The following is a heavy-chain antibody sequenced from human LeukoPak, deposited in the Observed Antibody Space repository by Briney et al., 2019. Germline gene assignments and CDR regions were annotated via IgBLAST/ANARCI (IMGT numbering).Heavy chain of an antibody. D-gene: IGHD3-3*01. J-gene: IGHJ4*02. V-gene: IGHV3-23*01. CDR2: ISGSGGST. CDR3: AKGSGSQLDYFDY. CDR1: GFTFSSYA. Sequence: PGGSLRLSCAASGFTFSSYAMSWVRQAPGKGLEWVSAISGSGGSTYYADSVKGRFTISRDKSKNTLYLQMNSLRAEDTAVYYCAKGSGSQLDYFDYWGQGTLVTVSS.